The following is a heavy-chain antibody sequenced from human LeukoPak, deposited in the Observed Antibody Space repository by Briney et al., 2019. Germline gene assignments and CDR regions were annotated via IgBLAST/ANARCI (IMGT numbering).Heavy chain of an antibody. J-gene: IGHJ4*02. CDR3: VREDTPATANY. CDR1: GFNFANHA. V-gene: IGHV3-23*01. Sequence: GGSLRLSCAASGFNFANHAMSWVRQTPGKELEWVSAISGGGDITYYADSVTGRFTISRDNSKDTLFLQMHSLRPGDTAVYYCVREDTPATANYWGQGTLVTISS. D-gene: IGHD2-15*01. CDR2: ISGGGDIT.